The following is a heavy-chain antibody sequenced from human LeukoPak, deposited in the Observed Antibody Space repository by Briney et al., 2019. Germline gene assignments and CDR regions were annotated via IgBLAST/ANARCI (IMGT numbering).Heavy chain of an antibody. CDR2: ISGSGGST. CDR3: AKGNYGSGSYYQRAYYFDY. D-gene: IGHD3-10*01. CDR1: GLTFSSYA. Sequence: GGSLRLSCAASGLTFSSYAMSWVRQAPGKGLEWVSAISGSGGSTYYADSVKGRFTISRDNSKNTLYLQMNSLRAEDTAVYYCAKGNYGSGSYYQRAYYFDYWGQGTLVTVSS. J-gene: IGHJ4*02. V-gene: IGHV3-23*01.